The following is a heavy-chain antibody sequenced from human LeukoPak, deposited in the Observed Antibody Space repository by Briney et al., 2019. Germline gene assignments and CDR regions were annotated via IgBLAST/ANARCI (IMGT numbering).Heavy chain of an antibody. CDR2: IGGSGDTT. CDR3: AKDRYYDHTNNHFESES. D-gene: IGHD3-22*01. V-gene: IGHV3-23*01. CDR1: GFTFRNFA. J-gene: IGHJ5*02. Sequence: GGSLRLSCSASGFTFRNFAMSWVRQAPGKGLEWVSTIGGSGDTTFYADSVTGRFTISRDNSKNTLYLQMNSLRAEDTAVYYCAKDRYYDHTNNHFESESWGQGTQVTVSS.